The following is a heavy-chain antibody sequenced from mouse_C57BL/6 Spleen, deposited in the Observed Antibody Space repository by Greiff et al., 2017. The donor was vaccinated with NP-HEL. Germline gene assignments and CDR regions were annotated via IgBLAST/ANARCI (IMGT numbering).Heavy chain of an antibody. Sequence: VQLQQSGPELVKPGASVKISCKASGYAFSSSWMNWVKQRPGKGLEWIGRIYPGDGDTNYNGKFKGKATLTADKSSSTAYMQLSSLTSEDSAVYFCARGGPYGSPDYWGQGTTLTVSS. D-gene: IGHD1-1*01. CDR2: IYPGDGDT. CDR3: ARGGPYGSPDY. J-gene: IGHJ2*01. CDR1: GYAFSSSW. V-gene: IGHV1-82*01.